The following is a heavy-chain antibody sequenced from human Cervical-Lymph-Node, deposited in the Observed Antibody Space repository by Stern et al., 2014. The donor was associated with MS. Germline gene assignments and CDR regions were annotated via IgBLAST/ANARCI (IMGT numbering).Heavy chain of an antibody. V-gene: IGHV3-15*01. CDR3: TTGTS. D-gene: IGHD3-10*01. CDR2: IKSKTDGETT. CDR1: GFTFTNAW. Sequence: EVQLVESGGGLVKPGGSLRLSCVVSGFTFTNAWMNWVRQAPGKGLEWVGRIKSKTDGETTDYATPVMGRFAISRDDSKNTLYLQMTSLKIEDTAVYYCTTGTSWGQGALVTVSS. J-gene: IGHJ5*02.